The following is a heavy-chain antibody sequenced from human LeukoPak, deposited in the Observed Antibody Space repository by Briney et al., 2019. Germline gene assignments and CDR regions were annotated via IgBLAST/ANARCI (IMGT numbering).Heavy chain of an antibody. CDR3: ARGPPDSETGFDP. J-gene: IGHJ5*02. CDR2: IYHSGST. V-gene: IGHV4-31*03. Sequence: SETLSLTCSVSGDSITSDGYYWSWIRQHPGKGLEWLGYIYHSGSTYYNPSLKSRVSISVDTPNNQFSLKLSSVTAADTAVYYCARGPPDSETGFDPWGQGTLVTGSS. D-gene: IGHD4-11*01. CDR1: GDSITSDGYY.